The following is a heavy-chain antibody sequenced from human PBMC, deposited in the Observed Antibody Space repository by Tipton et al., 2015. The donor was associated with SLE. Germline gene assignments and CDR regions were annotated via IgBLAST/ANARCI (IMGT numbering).Heavy chain of an antibody. V-gene: IGHV4-61*02. CDR1: GGSISSGSYY. CDR3: ARGIWDFDL. CDR2: INTSGST. Sequence: TLSLTCTVSGGSISSGSYYWSWIRQPAGKGLEWIGRINTSGSTNYNPSLKSRVTISVDTSKNQFSLKLSSVTAADTAVYYCARGIWDFDLWGRGTLVTVSS. J-gene: IGHJ2*01.